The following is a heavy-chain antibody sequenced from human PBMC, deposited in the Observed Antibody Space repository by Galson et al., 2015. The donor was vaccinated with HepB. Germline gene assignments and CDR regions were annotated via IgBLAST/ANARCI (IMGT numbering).Heavy chain of an antibody. CDR2: SSPIGGRT. V-gene: IGHV3-20*04. D-gene: IGHD3-16*01. CDR3: VRDRSYGAFDI. Sequence: SLRLSCAASGFSFRNHGMNWVRQAPGKGLEWVSGSSPIGGRTGYRDSVKGRFTISRDNAKDSLYLQMNSLRAEDTALYFCVRDRSYGAFDIWGQGTMVTVSS. J-gene: IGHJ3*02. CDR1: GFSFRNHG.